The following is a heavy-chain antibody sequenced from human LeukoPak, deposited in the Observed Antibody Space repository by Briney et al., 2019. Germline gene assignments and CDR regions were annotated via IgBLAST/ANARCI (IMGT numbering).Heavy chain of an antibody. Sequence: GGSLRLSSAASGFTFSSYAMHWVRQAPGKGLEWVAVISYDGSNKYYADSVKGRFTISRDNSKNTLYLQMNSLRAEDTAVYYCARDHHYGDYLDYWGQGTLVTVSS. J-gene: IGHJ4*02. V-gene: IGHV3-30-3*01. CDR2: ISYDGSNK. D-gene: IGHD4-17*01. CDR3: ARDHHYGDYLDY. CDR1: GFTFSSYA.